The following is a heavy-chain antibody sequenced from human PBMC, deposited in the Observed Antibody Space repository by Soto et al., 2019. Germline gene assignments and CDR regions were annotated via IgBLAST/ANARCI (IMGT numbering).Heavy chain of an antibody. CDR3: ARGGPDYIWGSYRSTRYYFDY. V-gene: IGHV3-53*04. CDR1: GFTVSSNY. CDR2: IYSGGST. Sequence: GGSLRLSCAASGFTVSSNYMSWVRQAPGKGLEWVSVIYSGGSTYYADSVKGRFTISRHNSKNTLYLQMNSLRAEDTAVYYCARGGPDYIWGSYRSTRYYFDYWGQGTLVTVSS. D-gene: IGHD3-16*02. J-gene: IGHJ4*02.